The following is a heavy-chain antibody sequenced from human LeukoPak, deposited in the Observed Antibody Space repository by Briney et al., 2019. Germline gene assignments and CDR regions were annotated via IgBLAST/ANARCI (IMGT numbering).Heavy chain of an antibody. CDR2: IKQDGSEK. J-gene: IGHJ4*02. CDR3: ARPTAYCSGGSCYPFDY. Sequence: PGGSLRLSCAASGFTFSSYWMSWVRQAPGKGLEWVAYIKQDGSEKYYVDSVKGRFTISRDNAKNSLYLQMNSLRAEDTAVYYCARPTAYCSGGSCYPFDYWGQGTLVTVSS. V-gene: IGHV3-7*01. CDR1: GFTFSSYW. D-gene: IGHD2-15*01.